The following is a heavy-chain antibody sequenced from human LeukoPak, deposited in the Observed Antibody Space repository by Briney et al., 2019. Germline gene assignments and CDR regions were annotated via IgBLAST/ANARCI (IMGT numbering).Heavy chain of an antibody. D-gene: IGHD5-12*01. V-gene: IGHV3-23*01. J-gene: IGHJ4*02. CDR1: GFTFSSYA. CDR3: AKVGRWLQLGYFDY. Sequence: GGSLRLSCAASGFTFSSYAMSWVRQAPGKGLEGGSAISGSGGSTYYADSVKGRFTISRDNSKNTLYPQMNSLRAEDTAVYYCAKVGRWLQLGYFDYWGQGTLVTVSS. CDR2: ISGSGGST.